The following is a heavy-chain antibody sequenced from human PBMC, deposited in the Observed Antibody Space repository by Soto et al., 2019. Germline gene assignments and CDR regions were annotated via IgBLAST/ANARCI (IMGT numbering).Heavy chain of an antibody. D-gene: IGHD3-22*01. CDR3: ARSRSIYDSSGYYYVFAFDI. J-gene: IGHJ3*02. CDR2: ISAYNGNT. Sequence: QVQLVQSGAEVKKPGASVKVSCKASGYTFTSYGISWVRQAPGQGLEWMGWISAYNGNTNYAQKLQGRVTMTTDTSTRTAYMELRSLRSDDTAVYYCARSRSIYDSSGYYYVFAFDIWGQGTMVTVSS. V-gene: IGHV1-18*01. CDR1: GYTFTSYG.